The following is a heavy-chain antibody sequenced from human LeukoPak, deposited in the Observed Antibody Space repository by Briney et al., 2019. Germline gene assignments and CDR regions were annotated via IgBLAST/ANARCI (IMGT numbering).Heavy chain of an antibody. CDR3: ARNILFAFDI. J-gene: IGHJ3*02. Sequence: GGSLRLSCAASGFTFDDYGMSWVRQAPGKGLEWVSGINWNGDNTGYGDSMKGRFTISRDNSKNTLYLQVNSLRAEDTAMYYCARNILFAFDIWGQGTMVTVSS. V-gene: IGHV3-20*04. CDR2: INWNGDNT. D-gene: IGHD2/OR15-2a*01. CDR1: GFTFDDYG.